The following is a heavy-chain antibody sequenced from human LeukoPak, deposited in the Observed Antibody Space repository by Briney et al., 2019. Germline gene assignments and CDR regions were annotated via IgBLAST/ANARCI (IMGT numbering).Heavy chain of an antibody. CDR3: AKGGGVIGRSYYFDY. CDR2: ISNDGNNK. D-gene: IGHD2-8*02. CDR1: GFPFSTYG. J-gene: IGHJ4*02. V-gene: IGHV3-30*18. Sequence: GGSLRLSCAASGFPFSTYGMHWVRQAPGKGLEWVAAISNDGNNKFYADSVKGRFTISRDNPKNTMNLQMNSLRAEDTAVYYCAKGGGVIGRSYYFDYWGQGTLVTVSS.